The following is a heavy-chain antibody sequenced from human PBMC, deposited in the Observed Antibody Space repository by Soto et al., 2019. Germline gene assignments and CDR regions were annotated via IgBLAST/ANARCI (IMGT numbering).Heavy chain of an antibody. Sequence: PGGSLRLSCAASGFTFSSYGMHWVRQAPGKGLEWVAVISYDGSNKYYADSVKGRFTISRDNSKNTLYLQMNSLRAEDTAVYYCARGSSSWYVSFDYWGQGILVTVSS. J-gene: IGHJ4*02. CDR1: GFTFSSYG. D-gene: IGHD6-13*01. V-gene: IGHV3-30*03. CDR2: ISYDGSNK. CDR3: ARGSSSWYVSFDY.